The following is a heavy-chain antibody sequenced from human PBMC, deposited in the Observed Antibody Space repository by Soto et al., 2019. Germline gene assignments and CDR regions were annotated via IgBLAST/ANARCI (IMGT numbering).Heavy chain of an antibody. V-gene: IGHV4-31*03. CDR2: IYYSGST. CDR1: GGSISSGGYY. J-gene: IGHJ5*02. D-gene: IGHD2-15*01. Sequence: SETLSLTCTVSGGSISSGGYYWSWIRQHPGKGLEWIGYIYYSGSTYYNPSLKSRVTISVYTSKNQLSLKLSSVTAADTAVYYCRRELALGYCSGGSCPTGNWFEPWGHGTVVTVSS. CDR3: RRELALGYCSGGSCPTGNWFEP.